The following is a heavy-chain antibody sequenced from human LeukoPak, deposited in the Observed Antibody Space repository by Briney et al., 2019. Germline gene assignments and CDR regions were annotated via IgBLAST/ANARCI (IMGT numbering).Heavy chain of an antibody. CDR2: LIGSSGST. CDR3: AKGAYDHIEIGYFDS. J-gene: IGHJ4*02. V-gene: IGHV3-23*01. Sequence: GGSLRLSCAASGFTSTNYAMNWVRQAPGKGLEWVSVLIGSSGSTDYADSVKGRFTISRDTSKNTLFLQMNSLRAEDTAIYYCAKGAYDHIEIGYFDSWGQGTLVTVSS. CDR1: GFTSTNYA. D-gene: IGHD5-12*01.